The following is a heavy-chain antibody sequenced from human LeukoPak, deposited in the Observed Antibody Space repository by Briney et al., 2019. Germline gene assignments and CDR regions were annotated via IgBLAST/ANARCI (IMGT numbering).Heavy chain of an antibody. D-gene: IGHD3-16*01. J-gene: IGHJ2*01. Sequence: SETLSLTCTVSGGSISSYFWSWIRQPPGKGLEWIGYIYYTGSTNHNPSLESRVTISVDTSKNQFSLKLSSVTAADTAVYYCARARPGGITDYWYFDLWSRGTLVTVSS. CDR3: ARARPGGITDYWYFDL. CDR2: IYYTGST. CDR1: GGSISSYF. V-gene: IGHV4-59*01.